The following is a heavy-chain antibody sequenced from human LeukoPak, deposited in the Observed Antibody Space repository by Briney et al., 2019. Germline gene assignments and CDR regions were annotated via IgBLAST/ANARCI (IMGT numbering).Heavy chain of an antibody. Sequence: ASVKVSCKASGYTFTGYYMHWVRQAPGQGLEWMGWISAYSGHTYYARNLQGRVTMTTHTSTSTAYMELRSLRSDDTAVYYCARVYCSGGSCLDAFDIWGQGTMVIVSS. V-gene: IGHV1-18*04. CDR1: GYTFTGYY. D-gene: IGHD2-15*01. J-gene: IGHJ3*02. CDR2: ISAYSGHT. CDR3: ARVYCSGGSCLDAFDI.